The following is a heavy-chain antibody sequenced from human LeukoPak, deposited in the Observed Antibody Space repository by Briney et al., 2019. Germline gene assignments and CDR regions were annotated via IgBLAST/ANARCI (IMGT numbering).Heavy chain of an antibody. CDR2: FDPEDGET. D-gene: IGHD6-13*01. CDR3: ATNLIGAAAASFGDY. J-gene: IGHJ4*02. V-gene: IGHV1-24*01. CDR1: GYTLTELS. Sequence: GASVKVSCKVSGYTLTELSMHWVRQAPGIGLEWMGGFDPEDGETIYAQKFQGRATMTEDTSTDTAYMELSSLRSEDTAVYYCATNLIGAAAASFGDYWGQGTLVTVSS.